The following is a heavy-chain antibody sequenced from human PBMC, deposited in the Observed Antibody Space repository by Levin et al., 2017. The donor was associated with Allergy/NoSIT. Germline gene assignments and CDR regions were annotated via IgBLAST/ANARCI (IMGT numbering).Heavy chain of an antibody. CDR2: ISYDGSNK. D-gene: IGHD2-15*01. CDR3: AKFFCSGGSCFDL. V-gene: IGHV3-30*18. J-gene: IGHJ2*01. Sequence: PGGSLRLSCAASGFTFSSYGMHWVRQAPGKGLEWVAVISYDGSNKYYADSVKGRFTISRDNSKNTLYLQMNSLRAEDTAVYYCAKFFCSGGSCFDLWGRGTLVTVSS. CDR1: GFTFSSYG.